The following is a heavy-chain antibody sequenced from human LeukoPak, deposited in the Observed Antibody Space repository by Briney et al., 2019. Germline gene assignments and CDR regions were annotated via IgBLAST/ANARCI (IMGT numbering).Heavy chain of an antibody. V-gene: IGHV1-2*02. CDR2: INPNSGGT. Sequence: ASVKVSCKASGYTFTGYYIHWVRQAPGQGHEWMGWINPNSGGTNYAQKFQGRVTMTRDTSISTAYMELSRLRSDDTAVYYCARVVVDIVGAQPYYFDYWGQGTLVTVSS. D-gene: IGHD1-26*01. CDR3: ARVVVDIVGAQPYYFDY. J-gene: IGHJ4*02. CDR1: GYTFTGYY.